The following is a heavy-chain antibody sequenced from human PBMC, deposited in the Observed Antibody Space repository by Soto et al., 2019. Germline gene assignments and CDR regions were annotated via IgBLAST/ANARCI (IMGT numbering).Heavy chain of an antibody. V-gene: IGHV4-59*08. CDR1: GGSLNHYC. Sequence: SETLSVTCTVAGGSLNHYCWTLIRPPPGKGLEWMGYIYYSGTTTNYNPSLKGRVTLSVDTSKNQFSLKLSSVTAADTAVYYCARLGGSYAVPHFDYWGQGTLVTVSS. CDR2: IYYSGTT. D-gene: IGHD1-26*01. CDR3: ARLGGSYAVPHFDY. J-gene: IGHJ4*02.